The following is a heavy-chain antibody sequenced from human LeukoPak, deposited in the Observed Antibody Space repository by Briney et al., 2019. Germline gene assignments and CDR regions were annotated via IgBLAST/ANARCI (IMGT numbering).Heavy chain of an antibody. CDR2: ISTNTGIP. CDR3: ARGEGLDTAMVLFDY. Sequence: GASVKVSCKASGYTFANYALNWMRQAPGQGLEWMGWISTNTGIPTYAQGFIGRFVFSWDTSVTTAYLQISSLKAEDTAVYYCARGEGLDTAMVLFDYWGQGTLVTVSS. V-gene: IGHV7-4-1*02. CDR1: GYTFANYA. D-gene: IGHD5-18*01. J-gene: IGHJ4*02.